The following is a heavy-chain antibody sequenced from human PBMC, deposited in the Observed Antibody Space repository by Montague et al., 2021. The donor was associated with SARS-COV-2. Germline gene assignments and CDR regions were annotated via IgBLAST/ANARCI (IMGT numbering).Heavy chain of an antibody. CDR3: ARDPWSITIFVVVTRYGMDV. J-gene: IGHJ6*02. D-gene: IGHD3-3*01. CDR2: T. V-gene: IGHV4-59*01. Sequence: TNYNPSLTSRITISVDTSKNQFSLKLSSVTAADTAVYYCARDPWSITIFVVVTRYGMDVRRQGNAV.